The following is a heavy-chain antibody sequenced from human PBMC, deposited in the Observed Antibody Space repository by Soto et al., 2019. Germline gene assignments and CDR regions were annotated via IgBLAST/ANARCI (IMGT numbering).Heavy chain of an antibody. Sequence: SETLSLTCTVSGGSISSYYWSWIRQPPGKGLEWIGYIYYSGSTNYNPSLKSRVTISVDTSKNQFSLKLSSVTAADTAVYYCAVPTVTTYYYYYMDVWGKGTTVTVSS. D-gene: IGHD4-4*01. CDR2: IYYSGST. CDR3: AVPTVTTYYYYYMDV. J-gene: IGHJ6*03. V-gene: IGHV4-59*01. CDR1: GGSISSYY.